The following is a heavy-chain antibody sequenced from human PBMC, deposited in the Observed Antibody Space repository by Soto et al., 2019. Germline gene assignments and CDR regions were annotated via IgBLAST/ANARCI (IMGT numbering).Heavy chain of an antibody. CDR2: IYYSGST. D-gene: IGHD3-10*01. J-gene: IGHJ3*02. CDR1: GGSISSYY. V-gene: IGHV4-59*01. CDR3: ARVWGGAFDI. Sequence: PSETLSLTXTVSGGSISSYYWSWIRQPPGKGLEWIGYIYYSGSTNYNPSLKSRVTISVDTPKNQFSLKLSSVTAADTAVYYCARVWGGAFDIWGQGTMVTVSS.